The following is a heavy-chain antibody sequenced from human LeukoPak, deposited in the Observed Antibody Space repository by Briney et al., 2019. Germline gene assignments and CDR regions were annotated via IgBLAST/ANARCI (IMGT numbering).Heavy chain of an antibody. D-gene: IGHD3-10*01. Sequence: SSETLSLTCAVYGGSFSGYYWSWIRQPPGKGLEWIGEINHSGSTNYNPSLKSRVTISVDTSKNQFSLKLSSVTAADTAVYYCARGPAYYYGSGSYYPTLDYWGQGTLVTVSS. CDR3: ARGPAYYYGSGSYYPTLDY. CDR1: GGSFSGYY. V-gene: IGHV4-34*01. CDR2: INHSGST. J-gene: IGHJ4*02.